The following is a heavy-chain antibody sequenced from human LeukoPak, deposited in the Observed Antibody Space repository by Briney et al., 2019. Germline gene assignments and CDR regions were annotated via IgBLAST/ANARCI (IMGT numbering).Heavy chain of an antibody. CDR1: GFTFSNYA. CDR3: AKDGEMATMPQFFDY. D-gene: IGHD5-24*01. J-gene: IGHJ4*02. V-gene: IGHV3-23*01. Sequence: QPGGSLRLSCAASGFTFSNYAMNWVRQAPGKGLEWVSAIDSSGSSTYYADSVGGRFTISRDNSKNTMYLRMNSLRAEDTAVYYCAKDGEMATMPQFFDYWGQGTLVTVSS. CDR2: IDSSGSST.